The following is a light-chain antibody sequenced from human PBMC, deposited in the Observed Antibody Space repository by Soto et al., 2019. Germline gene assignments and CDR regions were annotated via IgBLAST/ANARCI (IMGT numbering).Light chain of an antibody. Sequence: QSALTQPASVSGSPGQSITISCTGTSSDVGAYNYVSWYQQHPGKAPKLMIYDVSNRPSGVSNRFSGSKSGNTASLTISGLQAEDEADFYCSSYTSRSTLVFGGGTKLTVL. CDR3: SSYTSRSTLV. CDR1: SSDVGAYNY. V-gene: IGLV2-14*01. CDR2: DVS. J-gene: IGLJ2*01.